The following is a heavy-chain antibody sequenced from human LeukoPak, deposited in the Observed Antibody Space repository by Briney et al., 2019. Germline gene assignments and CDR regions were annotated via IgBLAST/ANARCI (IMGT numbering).Heavy chain of an antibody. CDR3: ARAGTTDNYYYYMDV. V-gene: IGHV3-21*01. Sequence: GGSLRLSCAASGFTFSSYSMNWVRQAPGKGLEWVSLISSSSSYIYYADSVKGRFTISRDNAKNSLYLQMNSLRAEDTAVYYCARAGTTDNYYYYMDVWGKGTTVTISS. CDR1: GFTFSSYS. J-gene: IGHJ6*03. D-gene: IGHD1-1*01. CDR2: ISSSSSYI.